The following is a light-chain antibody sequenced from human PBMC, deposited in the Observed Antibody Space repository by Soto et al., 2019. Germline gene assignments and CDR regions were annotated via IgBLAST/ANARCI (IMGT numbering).Light chain of an antibody. CDR1: SSDVGGYNY. J-gene: IGLJ2*01. CDR3: SSYTSSSTVL. CDR2: EVS. Sequence: QSALTQPASVSGSPGQSITISCTGTSSDVGGYNYVSWYQQDPGKAPKLMIYEVSNRPSGVSNRFSGSKSGNTASLTISGLQAEDEADYYCSSYTSSSTVLFGGGTQLPS. V-gene: IGLV2-14*01.